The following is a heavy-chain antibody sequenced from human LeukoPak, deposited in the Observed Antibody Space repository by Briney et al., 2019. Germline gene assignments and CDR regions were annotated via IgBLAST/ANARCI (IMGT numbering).Heavy chain of an antibody. CDR2: FDPEDGET. Sequence: ASVKVSCKVSGYTLTELSMHWVRQAPGKGLEWMGGFDPEDGETIYAQKFQGRVTMTEDTSTDTAYMELSSLRSEDTAVYYCATFLPVWFGEWRAFDIWGQGTMVTVSS. D-gene: IGHD3-10*01. CDR1: GYTLTELS. CDR3: ATFLPVWFGEWRAFDI. V-gene: IGHV1-24*01. J-gene: IGHJ3*02.